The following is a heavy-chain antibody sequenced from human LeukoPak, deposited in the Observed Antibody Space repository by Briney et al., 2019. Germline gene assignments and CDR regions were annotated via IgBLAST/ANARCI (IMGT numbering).Heavy chain of an antibody. D-gene: IGHD2-15*01. Sequence: GASVKVSCKASGYTFTGYYMHWVRQAPGQGLEWMGWINPNSGGTNYAQKFQGRVTMTRDTSISTAYMELSRLRSDDTAVYYCARDPAVCSGGSCYSRYYYYGMDVWGQGTTVTVSS. CDR1: GYTFTGYY. V-gene: IGHV1-2*02. CDR2: INPNSGGT. CDR3: ARDPAVCSGGSCYSRYYYYGMDV. J-gene: IGHJ6*02.